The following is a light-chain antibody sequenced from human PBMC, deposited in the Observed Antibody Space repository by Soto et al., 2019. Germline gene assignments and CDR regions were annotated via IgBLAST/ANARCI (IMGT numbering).Light chain of an antibody. Sequence: DVQLTQSPSSLSASVGDRVTITCRASQGISNYLAWYQQKPGKVPNLLIYAASTLQSGVPSRFSGSGSGTDFPLTISRLQAEDVATYCCQRINSVPTFGGGTKVEIK. CDR1: QGISNY. V-gene: IGKV1-27*01. CDR2: AAS. CDR3: QRINSVPT. J-gene: IGKJ4*01.